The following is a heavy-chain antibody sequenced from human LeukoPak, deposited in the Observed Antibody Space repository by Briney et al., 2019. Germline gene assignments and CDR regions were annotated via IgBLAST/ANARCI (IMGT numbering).Heavy chain of an antibody. Sequence: GGSLRLSCAASGFTFSSYGMHWVRPAPGKGLEWVAVISYDGSNKYYADSVKGRFTISRDNSKNTLYLQMNSLRAEDTAVYYCAKDHGDYYGSEYDYWGQGTLVTVSS. CDR3: AKDHGDYYGSEYDY. D-gene: IGHD3-10*01. V-gene: IGHV3-30*18. CDR2: ISYDGSNK. CDR1: GFTFSSYG. J-gene: IGHJ4*02.